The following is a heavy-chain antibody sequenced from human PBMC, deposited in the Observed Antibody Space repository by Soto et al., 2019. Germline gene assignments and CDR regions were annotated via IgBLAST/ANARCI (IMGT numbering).Heavy chain of an antibody. J-gene: IGHJ5*02. V-gene: IGHV4-59*08. D-gene: IGHD3-10*01. CDR2: IYYSGST. Sequence: QVQLQESGPGLVKPSETLSLTCTVSGGSISSYYWSWIRQPSGKGLEWIGYIYYSGSTNYNPSLKSRVTISVDTSKNQFSLKLSSVTAADTAVYYCARLLYGSGSWFDPWGQGTLVTVSS. CDR3: ARLLYGSGSWFDP. CDR1: GGSISSYY.